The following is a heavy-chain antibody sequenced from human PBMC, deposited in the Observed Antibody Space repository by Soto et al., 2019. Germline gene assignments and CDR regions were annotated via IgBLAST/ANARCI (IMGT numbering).Heavy chain of an antibody. J-gene: IGHJ4*02. CDR2: INAGNGNT. D-gene: IGHD4-4*01. CDR1: GYTFTSYA. V-gene: IGHV1-3*01. CDR3: ARDPARAHDYSNSGGIDY. Sequence: GASVKVSCKASGYTFTSYAMHWVRQAPGQRLEWMGWINAGNGNTKYSQKFQGRVTITRDTSARTAYMELRSLRSEDTAVYYCARDPARAHDYSNSGGIDYWGQGTLVTVSS.